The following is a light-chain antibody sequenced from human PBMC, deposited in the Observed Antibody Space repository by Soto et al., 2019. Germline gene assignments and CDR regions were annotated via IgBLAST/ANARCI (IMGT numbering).Light chain of an antibody. CDR2: GAL. J-gene: IGKJ1*01. CDR1: QSVSSSY. CDR3: QQYGSSPWT. V-gene: IGKV3-20*01. Sequence: EIVLTQSPGTLSLSPGERATLSCRASQSVSSSYLAWYQQKPGQAPRLLIYGALSRATGIPDRFSGSGSGIDVTLTVSRLEPEDFAVYYCQQYGSSPWTFGQGTKVEIK.